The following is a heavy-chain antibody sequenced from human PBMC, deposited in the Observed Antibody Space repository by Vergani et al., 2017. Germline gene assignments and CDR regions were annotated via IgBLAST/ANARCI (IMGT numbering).Heavy chain of an antibody. CDR3: AGDRMGYYYSCGMDV. CDR1: GYTFTSYG. Sequence: QVQLVQSGAEVKKPGASVKVSCKASGYTFTSYGISWVRQAPGQGLEWMGWISAYNGNTNYAQKLQGRVTMTTDRSTSTGYLELRSLRSDDTAVYYCAGDRMGYYYSCGMDVWGQGSTVTVSS. V-gene: IGHV1-18*01. D-gene: IGHD2-8*01. J-gene: IGHJ6*01. CDR2: ISAYNGNT.